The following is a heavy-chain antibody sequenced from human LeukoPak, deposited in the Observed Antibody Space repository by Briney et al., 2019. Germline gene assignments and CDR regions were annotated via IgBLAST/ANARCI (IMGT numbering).Heavy chain of an antibody. V-gene: IGHV1-2*06. Sequence: ASVKVSCKASGYSFSNFHINWVRQASGQGLEWMGRINPNSGGTNYAQKFQSRVTMTRDTSISTAYMELSRLRSDDTAVYYCARVLLRNYGSGSYSPWGQGTLVTVSS. D-gene: IGHD3-10*01. J-gene: IGHJ5*02. CDR3: ARVLLRNYGSGSYSP. CDR2: INPNSGGT. CDR1: GYSFSNFH.